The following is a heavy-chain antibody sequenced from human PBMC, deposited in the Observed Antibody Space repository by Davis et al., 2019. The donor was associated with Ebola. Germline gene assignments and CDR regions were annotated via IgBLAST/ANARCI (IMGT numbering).Heavy chain of an antibody. D-gene: IGHD3-3*01. V-gene: IGHV1-8*03. CDR2: MNPVSGKT. J-gene: IGHJ4*02. CDR1: GYSFSSHD. Sequence: ASVKVSCKPSGYSFSSHDINWVRQATGQGLEWMGWMNPVSGKTGYAQKLQGRVTITTDTSTSTAYMELRSLRSDDTALYYCARDWSGYGEYWGQGSLVTVSS. CDR3: ARDWSGYGEY.